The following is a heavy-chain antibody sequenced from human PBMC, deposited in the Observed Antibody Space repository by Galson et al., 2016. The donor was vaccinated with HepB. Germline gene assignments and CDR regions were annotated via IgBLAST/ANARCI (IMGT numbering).Heavy chain of an antibody. D-gene: IGHD2-21*02. V-gene: IGHV3-30*18. CDR2: VSYDGSNK. CDR3: AKDLAYCGGDCPYTYYYYYGMDV. Sequence: LEWVAVVSYDGSNKYYADSVKGRFTISRDNSKNTLYLQMNSLRAEDTAVYYCAKDLAYCGGDCPYTYYYYYGMDVWGQGTTVTVSS. J-gene: IGHJ6*02.